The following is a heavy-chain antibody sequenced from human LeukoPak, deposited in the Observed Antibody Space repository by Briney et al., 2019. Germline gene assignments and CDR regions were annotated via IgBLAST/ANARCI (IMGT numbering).Heavy chain of an antibody. V-gene: IGHV4-61*02. CDR3: ARATDSGYGYMDV. D-gene: IGHD5-12*01. Sequence: SETLSLTCTVSGGSISSGSYYWSWIRQPAGKGLEWIGRIYTSGSTNYNPSLKSRVTISVDTSKNQFSLKLSSVTAADTAVYYCARATDSGYGYMDVWGKGTTVTISS. CDR2: IYTSGST. J-gene: IGHJ6*03. CDR1: GGSISSGSYY.